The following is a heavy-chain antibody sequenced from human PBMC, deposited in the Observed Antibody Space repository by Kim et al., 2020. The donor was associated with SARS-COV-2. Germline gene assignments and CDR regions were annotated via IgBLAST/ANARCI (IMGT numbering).Heavy chain of an antibody. V-gene: IGHV3-15*01. D-gene: IGHD4-17*01. CDR2: IKSKTDGGTT. CDR1: GFTFSNAW. CDR3: TTDPITTVTTHYYYYGMDV. J-gene: IGHJ6*02. Sequence: GGSLRLSCAASGFTFSNAWMSWVRQAPGKGLEWVGRIKSKTDGGTTDYAAPVKGRFTISRDDSKNTLYLQMNSLKTEDTAVYYCTTDPITTVTTHYYYYGMDVWGQGTTVTVSS.